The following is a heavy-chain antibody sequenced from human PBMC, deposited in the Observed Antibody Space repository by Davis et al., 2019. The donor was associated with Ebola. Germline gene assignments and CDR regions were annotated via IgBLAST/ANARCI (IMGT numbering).Heavy chain of an antibody. V-gene: IGHV4-34*01. CDR3: ARASGDLPFPPDR. D-gene: IGHD3-10*01. CDR2: INHSGST. Sequence: MPGGSLRLSCAVYGGSFSGYYWSWIRQPPGKGLEWIGDINHSGSTNYNPSLKSRVTISVDTSKNQFSLKLSSVTAADTAVYYCARASGDLPFPPDRWGQGTLVTVSS. J-gene: IGHJ5*02. CDR1: GGSFSGYY.